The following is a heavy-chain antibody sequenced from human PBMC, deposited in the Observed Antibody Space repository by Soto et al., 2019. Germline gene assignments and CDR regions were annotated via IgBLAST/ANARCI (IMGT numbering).Heavy chain of an antibody. Sequence: GASVKVSCKASGYTLTSYYMHWVRQAPGQGLEWMGIINPSGGSTSYAQKFQGRVTMTRDTSTSTVYMELSSLRSEDTAVYYCARARFLEGYYYGMDVWGQGTTVTVSS. D-gene: IGHD3-3*01. J-gene: IGHJ6*02. V-gene: IGHV1-46*01. CDR3: ARARFLEGYYYGMDV. CDR1: GYTLTSYY. CDR2: INPSGGST.